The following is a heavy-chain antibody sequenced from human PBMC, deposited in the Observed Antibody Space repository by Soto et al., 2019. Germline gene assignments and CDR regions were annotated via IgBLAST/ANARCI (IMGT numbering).Heavy chain of an antibody. D-gene: IGHD6-13*01. J-gene: IGHJ6*02. Sequence: PSETLSLTCAVSGGSISSSNWWSWVRQPPGKGLEWIGEIYHSGSTNYNPSLKSRVTISVDKSKNQFSLKLSSVTAADTAVYYCARVSDSSSWYPNYGMDVWGQGTTVTVSS. V-gene: IGHV4-4*02. CDR2: IYHSGST. CDR1: GGSISSSNW. CDR3: ARVSDSSSWYPNYGMDV.